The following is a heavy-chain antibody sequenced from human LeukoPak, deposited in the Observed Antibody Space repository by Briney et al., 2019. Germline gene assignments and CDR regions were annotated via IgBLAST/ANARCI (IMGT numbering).Heavy chain of an antibody. CDR1: GGTFSSYA. CDR3: ARASHYYGSGSYYNESHY. V-gene: IGHV1-69*13. CDR2: IIPIFGTA. Sequence: SVKVSCKASGGTFSSYAISWVRQAPGQGLEWMGGIIPIFGTANYAQKFQGRVTITADESTSTAYMELSSLRSEDTAVYYCARASHYYGSGSYYNESHYWGQGTLVTVSS. J-gene: IGHJ4*02. D-gene: IGHD3-10*01.